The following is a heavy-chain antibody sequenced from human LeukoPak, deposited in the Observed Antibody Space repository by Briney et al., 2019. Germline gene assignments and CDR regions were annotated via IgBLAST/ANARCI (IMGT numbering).Heavy chain of an antibody. J-gene: IGHJ4*02. CDR2: INHSGGT. CDR3: AIHYDVLSGTDY. V-gene: IGHV4-34*01. Sequence: SETLSLTCAVYGGSFTGYYWTWIRQPPGKGLEWIGEINHSGGTNYNPSLKSRVTISGDTSKNQFSLKLNSVTAAGTAVYYCAIHYDVLSGTDYWGQGTLVIVS. CDR1: GGSFTGYY. D-gene: IGHD3-3*01.